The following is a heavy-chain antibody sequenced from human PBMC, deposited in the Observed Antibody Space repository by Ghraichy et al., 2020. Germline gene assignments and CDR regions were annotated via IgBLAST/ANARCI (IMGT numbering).Heavy chain of an antibody. CDR3: ARDQAVARIRYGKDTLDY. J-gene: IGHJ4*02. D-gene: IGHD6-19*01. Sequence: ASVKVSCQASGYSFTTYGFSWVRQAPGQGLEWLGWISGYNGNTIYAQTLQGRVTMTADTSTGTGYLELRSLRSDDTATYYCARDQAVARIRYGKDTLDYWGQGTLITVSS. CDR1: GYSFTTYG. CDR2: ISGYNGNT. V-gene: IGHV1-18*04.